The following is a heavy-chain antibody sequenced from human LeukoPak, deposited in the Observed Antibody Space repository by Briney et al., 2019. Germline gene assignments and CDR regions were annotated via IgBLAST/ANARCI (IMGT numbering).Heavy chain of an antibody. CDR2: ISSSGSTI. CDR1: GFTFSSYE. J-gene: IGHJ4*02. CDR3: ARGRPYCYDSSGYNDY. D-gene: IGHD3-22*01. V-gene: IGHV3-48*03. Sequence: GGSLRLSCAASGFTFSSYEMNWVRQAPGKGLEWVSYISSSGSTIYYADSVKGRFTISRDNAKNSLYLQMNSLRAEDTAVYYCARGRPYCYDSSGYNDYWGQGTLVTVSS.